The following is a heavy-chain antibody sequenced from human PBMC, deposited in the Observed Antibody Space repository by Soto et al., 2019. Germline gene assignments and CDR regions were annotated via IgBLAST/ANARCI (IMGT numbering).Heavy chain of an antibody. CDR3: ARGSSSSSSGLGTYFYYYGMDV. D-gene: IGHD6-6*01. V-gene: IGHV3-7*03. CDR2: IKQDGSEK. CDR1: GFTFSSYW. Sequence: LRLSCAASGFTFSSYWMSWVRQAPGKGLEWVANIKQDGSEKYYVDSVKGRFTISRDNAKNSLYLQMNSLRAEDTAVYYCARGSSSSSSGLGTYFYYYGMDVWGQGTTVTVSS. J-gene: IGHJ6*02.